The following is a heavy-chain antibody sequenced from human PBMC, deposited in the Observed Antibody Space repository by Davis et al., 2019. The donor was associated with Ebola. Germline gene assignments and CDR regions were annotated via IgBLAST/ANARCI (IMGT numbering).Heavy chain of an antibody. V-gene: IGHV4-4*08. D-gene: IGHD2-15*01. CDR2: VFASGST. J-gene: IGHJ3*01. CDR1: GASLNSYY. CDR3: ARGGLLSALDL. Sequence: MPSETLSLTCSVSGASLNSYYWSWIRLSPGRGLEWIGYVFASGSTMYNPSLESRVTISVDTSKNQYSLHLTSVTAADTAIYYCARGGLLSALDLWGQGTMVSVSS.